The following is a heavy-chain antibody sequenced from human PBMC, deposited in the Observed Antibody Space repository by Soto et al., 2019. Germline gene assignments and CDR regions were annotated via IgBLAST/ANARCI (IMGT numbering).Heavy chain of an antibody. CDR1: GFTFSSYS. J-gene: IGHJ6*02. V-gene: IGHV3-48*02. CDR3: ARDGCSTSCYLYYYYGMDV. D-gene: IGHD2-2*01. CDR2: ISSSSSTI. Sequence: HPGGSLRLSCAASGFTFSSYSMNWVRQAPGKGQEWVSYISSSSSTIYYADSVKGRFTISRDNAKNSLYLQMNSLRDEDTAVYYCARDGCSTSCYLYYYYGMDVWGQGTTVTVSS.